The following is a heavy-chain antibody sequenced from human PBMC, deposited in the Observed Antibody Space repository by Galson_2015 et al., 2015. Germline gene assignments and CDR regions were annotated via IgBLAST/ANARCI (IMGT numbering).Heavy chain of an antibody. D-gene: IGHD2/OR15-2a*01. CDR2: INTNTGNP. J-gene: IGHJ4*02. Sequence: SVKVSCKASGYSFTSYAVNWVRQVPGHGLEWMGWINTNTGNPRYAQAFTGRFVFSLDTSVSTAYLEISSLRTEDTAVYYCARGWVPGTFSPSDFWGQATLVTVSS. CDR1: GYSFTSYA. V-gene: IGHV7-4-1*02. CDR3: ARGWVPGTFSPSDF.